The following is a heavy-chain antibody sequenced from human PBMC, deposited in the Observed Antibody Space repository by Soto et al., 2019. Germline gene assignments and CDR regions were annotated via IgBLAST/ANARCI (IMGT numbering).Heavy chain of an antibody. CDR2: INHSRST. D-gene: IGHD3-9*01. J-gene: IGHJ6*02. CDR3: ARGRRSYDILTGYKYYYYYYGMDV. CDR1: GGSFSGYY. V-gene: IGHV4-34*01. Sequence: SGTLSLTCAVYGGSFSGYYWSWIRQPPGKGLEWIGEINHSRSTNYNPSLKSRVTISVDTSKNQFSLKLSSVTAADTAVYYCARGRRSYDILTGYKYYYYYYGMDVWGQGTTVTVSS.